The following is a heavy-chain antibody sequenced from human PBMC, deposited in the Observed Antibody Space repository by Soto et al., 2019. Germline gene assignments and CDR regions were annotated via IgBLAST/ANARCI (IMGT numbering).Heavy chain of an antibody. V-gene: IGHV1-46*01. CDR1: GYTFTSYY. CDR2: INPSGGST. Sequence: QVQLVQSGAEVKKPGASVKVSCKASGYTFTSYYMHWVRQAPGQGLEWMGIINPSGGSTSYAQKFQGRXXMXRXKSTSTVYMELSSLRSEDTAVYYCARDEDQQAGLDYWGQGTLVTVSS. J-gene: IGHJ4*02. CDR3: ARDEDQQAGLDY.